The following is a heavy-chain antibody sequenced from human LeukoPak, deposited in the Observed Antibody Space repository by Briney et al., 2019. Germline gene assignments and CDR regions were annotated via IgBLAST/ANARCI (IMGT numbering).Heavy chain of an antibody. V-gene: IGHV4-4*02. D-gene: IGHD3-10*01. CDR3: VRHLYYAKGWFDP. CDR2: IYHSGST. J-gene: IGHJ5*02. CDR1: GGSISSSNW. Sequence: PSETLSLTCAVSGGSISSSNWWSWVRQPPGKGLEWIGEIYHSGSTNYNPSLKSRVTISVDKSKNQFSLKLSSVTAADTAVYYCVRHLYYAKGWFDPWGQGTLVTVSS.